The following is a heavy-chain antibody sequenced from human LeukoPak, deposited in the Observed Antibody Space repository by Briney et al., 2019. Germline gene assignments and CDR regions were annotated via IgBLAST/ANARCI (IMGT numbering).Heavy chain of an antibody. V-gene: IGHV4-59*01. D-gene: IGHD1-7*01. CDR2: IYYSGST. CDR3: ARERDWNYGFYYYYYYMDV. Sequence: SETLSLTCTVSGGSISSYYWSWIRQPPGKGLEWIGYIYYSGSTNYNPSLKSRVTISVDTSKNQFSLKLSSVTAADTAVYYCARERDWNYGFYYYYYYMDVWGKGTTVTVSS. CDR1: GGSISSYY. J-gene: IGHJ6*03.